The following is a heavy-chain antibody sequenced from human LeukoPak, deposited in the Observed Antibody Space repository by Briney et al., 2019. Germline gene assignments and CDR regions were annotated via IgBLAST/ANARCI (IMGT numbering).Heavy chain of an antibody. CDR1: GGTFSSYA. J-gene: IGHJ6*03. D-gene: IGHD5-18*01. V-gene: IGHV1-69*05. CDR2: IIPIFGTA. Sequence: SVKVSCKASGGTFSSYAIRWVRQAPGQGLEWMGGIIPIFGTANYAQKFQGRVTITTDESTSTAYMELSSLRSEDTAVYYCARVRPIQQGDYYYYYMDVWGKGTTVTVSS. CDR3: ARVRPIQQGDYYYYYMDV.